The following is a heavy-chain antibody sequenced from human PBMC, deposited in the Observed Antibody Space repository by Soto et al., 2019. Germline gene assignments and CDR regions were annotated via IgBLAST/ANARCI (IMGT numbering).Heavy chain of an antibody. CDR2: VSGGGETT. CDR1: GFTFSNYA. Sequence: PGGSLRLSCAASGFTFSNYAMGWVRQAPGKGLEWVSSVSGGGETTYYAESVRGRFTISRDNSKNTVYLQMNSLRAEDTATYHCAKSDCGGRNCYLLNFWGQGTLVTVSS. J-gene: IGHJ4*02. D-gene: IGHD2-21*02. CDR3: AKSDCGGRNCYLLNF. V-gene: IGHV3-23*01.